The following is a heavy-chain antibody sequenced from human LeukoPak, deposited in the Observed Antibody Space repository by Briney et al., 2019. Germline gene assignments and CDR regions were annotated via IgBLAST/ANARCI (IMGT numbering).Heavy chain of an antibody. J-gene: IGHJ4*02. CDR2: IYYSGST. CDR1: GGSISSSSYY. Sequence: PSETLSLTCTVSGGSISSSSYYWGWIRQPPGKGLEWIGSIYYSGSTYYNPSLKSRVTISVDTSKNQFSLKPSSVTAADTAVYYCARHQCGGDCYRPSFWDYWGQGTLVTVSS. CDR3: ARHQCGGDCYRPSFWDY. D-gene: IGHD2-21*01. V-gene: IGHV4-39*01.